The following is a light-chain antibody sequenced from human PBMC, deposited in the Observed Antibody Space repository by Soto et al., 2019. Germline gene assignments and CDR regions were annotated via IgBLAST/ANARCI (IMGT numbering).Light chain of an antibody. CDR3: CSHVGGSSPQWV. Sequence: QSVLIQPASVSGSPGQSITISCTGTSNDVGGYNIVSWFQQHPGKAPKLMISEVNKRPSGVSNRFSGSKSANTASLTISGLQAEDEADYYCCSHVGGSSPQWVFGGGTKLTVL. CDR2: EVN. CDR1: SNDVGGYNI. J-gene: IGLJ3*02. V-gene: IGLV2-23*02.